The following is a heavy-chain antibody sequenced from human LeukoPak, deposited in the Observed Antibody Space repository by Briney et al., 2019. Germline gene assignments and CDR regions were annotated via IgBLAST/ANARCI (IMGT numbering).Heavy chain of an antibody. CDR3: AREGQCSGGTCYSGLDY. Sequence: PGGSLRLSCAASGFTFSSYAMHWVRQAPGKGLEWVAVISYDGSNKYYADSVKGRFTISRDNSKNTLYLQMNSLRAEDTAVFYCAREGQCSGGTCYSGLDYWGQGTLVTVSS. V-gene: IGHV3-30*04. CDR1: GFTFSSYA. J-gene: IGHJ4*02. D-gene: IGHD2-15*01. CDR2: ISYDGSNK.